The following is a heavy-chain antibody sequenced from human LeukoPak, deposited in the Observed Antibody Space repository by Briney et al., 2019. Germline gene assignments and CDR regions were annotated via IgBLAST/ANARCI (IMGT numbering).Heavy chain of an antibody. CDR1: GFTFSSYG. J-gene: IGHJ6*03. CDR2: ISYDGSNK. Sequence: GGSLRLSCAASGFTFSSYGMHWVRQAPGKGLEWVAVISYDGSNKYYADSVKGRFTISRDNSKNTLYLQMNSLRAEDTAVYYCANGYCTNGVCYPYYYYYMDVWAKGTTVTVSS. CDR3: ANGYCTNGVCYPYYYYYMDV. D-gene: IGHD2-8*01. V-gene: IGHV3-30*18.